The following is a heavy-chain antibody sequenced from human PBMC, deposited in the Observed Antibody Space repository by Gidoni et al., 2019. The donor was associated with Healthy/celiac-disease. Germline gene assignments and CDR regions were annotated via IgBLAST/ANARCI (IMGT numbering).Heavy chain of an antibody. CDR3: ARDLVEYSNYGVNYFDY. CDR1: GYTFTRYG. V-gene: IGHV1-18*01. CDR2: ISAYNGNT. D-gene: IGHD4-4*01. J-gene: IGHJ4*02. Sequence: QVQLVQSGAEVKKPGASVKVSCKASGYTFTRYGISWVRQAPGQGLEWMGWISAYNGNTNYAQKLQGRVTMTTDTSTSTAYMELRSLRSDDTAVYYCARDLVEYSNYGVNYFDYWGQGTLVTVSS.